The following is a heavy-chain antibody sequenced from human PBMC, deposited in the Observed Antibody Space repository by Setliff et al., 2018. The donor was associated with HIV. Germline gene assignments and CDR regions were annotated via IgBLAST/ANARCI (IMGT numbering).Heavy chain of an antibody. CDR3: ARGDYYDSTGYEGLDS. V-gene: IGHV4-34*01. Sequence: PSETLSLTCAVYSGSFSGYRWTWIRQPPGKGLEWIGEIKHRGSTTYNPSLRSRVTISVDTSKNQFSLKLNSVTAADTAVYYCARGDYYDSTGYEGLDSWGRGTLVTVSS. J-gene: IGHJ4*02. D-gene: IGHD3-22*01. CDR2: IKHRGST. CDR1: SGSFSGYR.